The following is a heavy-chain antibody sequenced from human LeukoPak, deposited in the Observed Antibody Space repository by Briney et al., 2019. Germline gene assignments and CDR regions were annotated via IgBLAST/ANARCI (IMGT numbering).Heavy chain of an antibody. CDR1: GGTFSSYA. Sequence: ASVKVSCKASGGTFSSYAISWVRQAPGQGLEWMGRIIPILGIANYAQKFQGRVTITADKSTSTAYMELSSLRSEDTAVYYCARGPPHDAFGIWGQGTMVTVSS. V-gene: IGHV1-69*04. CDR3: ARGPPHDAFGI. J-gene: IGHJ3*02. CDR2: IIPILGIA.